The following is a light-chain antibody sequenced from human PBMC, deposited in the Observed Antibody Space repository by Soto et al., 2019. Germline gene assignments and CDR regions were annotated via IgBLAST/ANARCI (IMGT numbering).Light chain of an antibody. V-gene: IGKV3-20*01. CDR3: QQYGDSRLT. CDR2: GAS. CDR1: QAVTSKF. Sequence: EIVLTQSPGTLSLSPGDEVTLSCKASQAVTSKFVAWYQQEAGQPPRLLSLGASTRATGIADRFSGSGSGTDFTLTISRLEPEDFAVYYCQQYGDSRLTFGGGTKVDI. J-gene: IGKJ4*01.